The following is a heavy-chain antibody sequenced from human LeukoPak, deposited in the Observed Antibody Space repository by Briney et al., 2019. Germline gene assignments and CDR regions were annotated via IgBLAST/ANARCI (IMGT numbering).Heavy chain of an antibody. Sequence: TSETLSLTCTVSRDSMIGYYWGWIRQPPGTGLDWVGNIFYRGSTTYNPSLKSRVTISLDMAKSQFSLNLTSVTAADSAIYYCARSKSGYRFDYWSRGTRVTVSS. J-gene: IGHJ4*02. CDR1: RDSMIGYY. D-gene: IGHD5-12*01. V-gene: IGHV4-59*01. CDR2: IFYRGST. CDR3: ARSKSGYRFDY.